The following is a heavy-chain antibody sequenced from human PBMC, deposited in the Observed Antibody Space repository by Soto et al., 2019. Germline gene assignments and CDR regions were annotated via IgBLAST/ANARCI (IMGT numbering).Heavy chain of an antibody. D-gene: IGHD6-19*01. Sequence: ASVKVSCKASGGTFSSYAISWVRQAPGQGLEWMGGIIPIFGTANYAQKFQGRVTITADESTSTAYMELSSLRSADTAVYYCARSGSGSGWLGGQGTLVTVSS. CDR2: IIPIFGTA. CDR3: ARSGSGSGWL. CDR1: GGTFSSYA. J-gene: IGHJ4*02. V-gene: IGHV1-69*13.